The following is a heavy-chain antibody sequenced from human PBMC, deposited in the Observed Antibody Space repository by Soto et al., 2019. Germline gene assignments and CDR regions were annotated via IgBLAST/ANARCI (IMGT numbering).Heavy chain of an antibody. CDR2: INPNSGGT. J-gene: IGHJ6*02. CDR1: GYTFTGYY. V-gene: IGHV1-2*02. CDR3: ARDPIVERLSNYYYYGMDV. Sequence: GASVKVSCKASGYTFTGYYMHWVRQAPGQGLEWMGWINPNSGGTNYAQKFQGRVTMTRDTSISTAYMELSRLRSDDTAVYYCARDPIVERLSNYYYYGMDVWGQGTTVTVSS. D-gene: IGHD3-22*01.